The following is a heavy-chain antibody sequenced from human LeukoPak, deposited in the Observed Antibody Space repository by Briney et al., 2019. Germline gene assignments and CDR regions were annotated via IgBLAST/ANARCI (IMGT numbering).Heavy chain of an antibody. V-gene: IGHV3-21*01. J-gene: IGHJ3*02. D-gene: IGHD5-24*01. CDR2: ISSSSSYI. Sequence: GGSLRLSCAASGFTFSSYTMNWVRQAPGKGLEWVSSISSSSSYIYYADSVKGRFTISRDNAKNSLYLQMNSLRAEDTAVYYCARDSNVDGAFDIWGQGTMVTVSS. CDR1: GFTFSSYT. CDR3: ARDSNVDGAFDI.